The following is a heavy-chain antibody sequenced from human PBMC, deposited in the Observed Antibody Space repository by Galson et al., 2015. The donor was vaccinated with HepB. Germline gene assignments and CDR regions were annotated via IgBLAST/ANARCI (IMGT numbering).Heavy chain of an antibody. CDR3: ARDGDPGMGDY. CDR1: GGSISRSSFS. J-gene: IGHJ4*02. CDR2: IYYSGTT. D-gene: IGHD1-14*01. Sequence: TLSLTCTVSGGSISRSSFSWSWIRQPPGKRLEWIGNIYYSGTTHYNPSLKSRITISVDTSKNQFSLRLSSVTAADAAVYYCARDGDPGMGDYWGQGTLVTVSS. V-gene: IGHV4-39*07.